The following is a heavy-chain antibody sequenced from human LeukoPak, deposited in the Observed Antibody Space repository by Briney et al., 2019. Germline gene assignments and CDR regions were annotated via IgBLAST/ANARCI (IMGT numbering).Heavy chain of an antibody. V-gene: IGHV3-23*01. J-gene: IGHJ4*02. CDR1: GFTFSSYA. CDR3: AKEGAVATPLASTGNDY. D-gene: IGHD3-3*02. CDR2: ISGSGGST. Sequence: PGGSLILSCAASGFTFSSYAMNWVRQAPGKGLEWVPGISGSGGSTYYADSVKGRFTISRANAENTLYLQLNSLRAEDTAVYYCAKEGAVATPLASTGNDYWGQGTLVTVSA.